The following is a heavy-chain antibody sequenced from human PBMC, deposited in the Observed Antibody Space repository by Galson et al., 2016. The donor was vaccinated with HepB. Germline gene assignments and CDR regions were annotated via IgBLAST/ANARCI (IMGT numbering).Heavy chain of an antibody. CDR2: INQVGSEE. CDR3: ATSVVGRGTKMFDY. CDR1: GGSFSGYH. V-gene: IGHV3-7*03. D-gene: IGHD2-15*01. Sequence: ETLSLTCAVYGGSFSGYHWSWIRQPPGKGLEWVANINQVGSEEYYVDSVNGRFTISRDNTKNLTYLQMNSLRAEDMAVYYCATSVVGRGTKMFDYWGQGTLVPVSS. J-gene: IGHJ4*02.